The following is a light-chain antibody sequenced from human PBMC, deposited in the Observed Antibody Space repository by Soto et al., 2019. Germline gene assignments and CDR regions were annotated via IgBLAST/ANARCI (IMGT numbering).Light chain of an antibody. V-gene: IGLV2-14*03. Sequence: QSALTQPASVSGSPGQSITISSTGTSSDVGGYNFVSWYQQHPGKAPKFIIYYVRNRPSGVSNRFSGSRSGNTASLTISGLQAEDEADYYCSSYTSSSTVIFGGGTKVTVL. CDR1: SSDVGGYNF. J-gene: IGLJ2*01. CDR2: YVR. CDR3: SSYTSSSTVI.